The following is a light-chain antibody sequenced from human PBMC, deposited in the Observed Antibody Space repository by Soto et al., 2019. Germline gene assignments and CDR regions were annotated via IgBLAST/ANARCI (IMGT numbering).Light chain of an antibody. CDR2: AAS. Sequence: DIQMTQSPSYLPASVGDRVTITCRASETISNSVTWYQQQQGKAPRLLIFAASRVQNGISSRFSGSGSGTDFTLTINNVQPEDFASYFCQQTYSAPRTFGQGTRLEI. CDR1: ETISNS. CDR3: QQTYSAPRT. V-gene: IGKV1-39*01. J-gene: IGKJ2*01.